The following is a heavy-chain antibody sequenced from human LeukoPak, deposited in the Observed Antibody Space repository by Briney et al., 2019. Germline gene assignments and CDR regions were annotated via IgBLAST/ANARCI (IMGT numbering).Heavy chain of an antibody. CDR2: IKQDGSEK. CDR3: ASPLYKWNAFDI. J-gene: IGHJ3*02. D-gene: IGHD1-20*01. Sequence: PGGSLRLSCAASEFTFSSYWMSWVRQAPGKGLEWVANIKQDGSEKYYVDSVKGRFTISRDNAKNSLYLQMNSLRAEDTAVYYCASPLYKWNAFDIWGQGTMVTVSS. V-gene: IGHV3-7*01. CDR1: EFTFSSYW.